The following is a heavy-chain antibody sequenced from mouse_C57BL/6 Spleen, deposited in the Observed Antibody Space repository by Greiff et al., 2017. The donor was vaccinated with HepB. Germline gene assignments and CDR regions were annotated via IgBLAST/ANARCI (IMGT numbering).Heavy chain of an antibody. D-gene: IGHD2-12*01. Sequence: EVQLQQSGPVLVKPGASVKMYCKASGYTFTDYYMNWVKQSHGQSLEWIGVLNPYNGGTSYNQKFKGKATLTVDKSSSTAYMELNSLTSEDSAVYDLARSRHGDDVDDGGQGTTLTVSS. CDR3: ARSRHGDDVDD. V-gene: IGHV1-19*01. CDR1: GYTFTDYY. CDR2: LNPYNGGT. J-gene: IGHJ2*01.